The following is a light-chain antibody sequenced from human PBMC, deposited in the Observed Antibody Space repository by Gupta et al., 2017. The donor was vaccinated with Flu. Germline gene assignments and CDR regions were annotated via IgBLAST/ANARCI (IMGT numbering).Light chain of an antibody. V-gene: IGKV1-39*01. CDR1: QTITSY. CDR3: QQSYSTPWT. CDR2: AAS. J-gene: IGKJ1*01. Sequence: DIQMTQSPPSLSAAVGDRVTITCRASQTITSYLNWYQQKPGKAPKLLVYAASSLESGVPSRFVGSGSGTDFTLTISKLQPEDFASYYCQQSYSTPWTFGQGTKVEIK.